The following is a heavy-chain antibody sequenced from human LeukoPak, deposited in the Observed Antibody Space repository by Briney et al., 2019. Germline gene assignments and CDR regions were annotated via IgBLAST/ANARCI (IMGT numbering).Heavy chain of an antibody. CDR3: ARDGQQQLVPSGLIDY. CDR2: ISYDGSNK. V-gene: IGHV3-30*01. Sequence: GGSLRLSCAASGFTFSSYAMHWVRQAPGKGLEWVAVISYDGSNKYYADSVKGRFTISRDNSKNTLYLQMNSLIAEDTAVYYCARDGQQQLVPSGLIDYWGQGTLVTVSS. J-gene: IGHJ4*02. CDR1: GFTFSSYA. D-gene: IGHD6-13*01.